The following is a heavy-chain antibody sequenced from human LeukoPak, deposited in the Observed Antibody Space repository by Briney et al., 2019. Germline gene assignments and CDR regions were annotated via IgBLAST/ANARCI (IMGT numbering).Heavy chain of an antibody. J-gene: IGHJ4*02. D-gene: IGHD3-22*01. CDR2: IKQDGSEK. CDR3: AGRLTDSSGYNPSYYFDY. CDR1: GFTFSSYW. Sequence: PGGSLRLSCAASGFTFSSYWMSWVRQAPGKGLEWVANIKQDGSEKYYVDSVKGRFTISRDNAKNSLYLQMNSLRAEDTAVYCWAGRLTDSSGYNPSYYFDYWGQGNLVTVSS. V-gene: IGHV3-7*01.